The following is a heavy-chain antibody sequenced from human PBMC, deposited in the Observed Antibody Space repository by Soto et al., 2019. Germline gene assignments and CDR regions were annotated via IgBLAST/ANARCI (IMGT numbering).Heavy chain of an antibody. CDR2: MYYSGST. V-gene: IGHV4-31*03. J-gene: IGHJ6*02. Sequence: QVQLQESGPGLVKPSQTLSLTCTVSGGSISSGGYYWSWIRQHPGKGLEWIGYMYYSGSTYYNPSLKSRVTIAGDTSKNQFSLKLSSVTAADTAVYYCAIGSTSLGMDVWGQGTTVTVSS. CDR1: GGSISSGGYY. CDR3: AIGSTSLGMDV. D-gene: IGHD2-2*01.